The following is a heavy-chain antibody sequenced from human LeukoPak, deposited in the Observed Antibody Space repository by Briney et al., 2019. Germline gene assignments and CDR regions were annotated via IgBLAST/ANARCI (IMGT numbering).Heavy chain of an antibody. CDR3: TTYTYYYGSGSYQPD. V-gene: IGHV3-15*01. CDR1: GFTFSNAW. D-gene: IGHD3-10*01. J-gene: IGHJ4*02. Sequence: PGGSLRLSCAASGFTFSNAWMSWVRQAPGKGLEWVGRIKSKTDGGTTDYAAPVKGRFTISRDDSKNTLYLQVNSLKTEDTAVYYCTTYTYYYGSGSYQPDWGQGTLVTVSS. CDR2: IKSKTDGGTT.